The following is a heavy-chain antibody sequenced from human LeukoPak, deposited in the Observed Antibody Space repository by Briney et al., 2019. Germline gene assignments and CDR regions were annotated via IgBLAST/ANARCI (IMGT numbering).Heavy chain of an antibody. Sequence: SETLSLTCAVYGGSFSGYYWSWIRQPPGKGLEWIGEINHSGSTNYNPSLKSRVTISVDTSKNQFSLKLSSVTAADPAVYYCARGARPVTGGFVVVNGMDVWGQGTTVTVSS. CDR2: INHSGST. CDR1: GGSFSGYY. D-gene: IGHD2-21*01. V-gene: IGHV4-34*01. J-gene: IGHJ6*02. CDR3: ARGARPVTGGFVVVNGMDV.